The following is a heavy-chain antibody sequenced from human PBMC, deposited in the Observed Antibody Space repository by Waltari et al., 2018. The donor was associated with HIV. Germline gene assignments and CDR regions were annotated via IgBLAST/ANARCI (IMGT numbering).Heavy chain of an antibody. CDR2: MNPNSGNT. D-gene: IGHD3-10*01. J-gene: IGHJ4*02. V-gene: IGHV1-8*01. CDR1: GYTFTSDD. CDR3: ARGRVQVRGAMYYFDY. Sequence: QVQLVQSGAEVKKPGASVKVSCKASGYTFTSDDINWVRQATVHGLEWMGWMNPNSGNTGYPQKFQGRVTMTRNTSISTAYMELSSLRSEDTAVYYCARGRVQVRGAMYYFDYWGQGTLVTVSS.